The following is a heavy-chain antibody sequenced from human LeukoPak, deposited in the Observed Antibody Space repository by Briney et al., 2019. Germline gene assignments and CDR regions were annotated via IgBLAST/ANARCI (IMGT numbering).Heavy chain of an antibody. Sequence: GASVKVSCKASGYTLTGYYMHWVRQAPGQGLEWMGRINPNSGGKNYAEKLQGRVTMTRDTYISTAYMELSRLRSDDTAVYFCARSDSSSWEIDAFDIWGQGTMVTVSS. D-gene: IGHD6-13*01. J-gene: IGHJ3*02. CDR2: INPNSGGK. CDR3: ARSDSSSWEIDAFDI. V-gene: IGHV1-2*06. CDR1: GYTLTGYY.